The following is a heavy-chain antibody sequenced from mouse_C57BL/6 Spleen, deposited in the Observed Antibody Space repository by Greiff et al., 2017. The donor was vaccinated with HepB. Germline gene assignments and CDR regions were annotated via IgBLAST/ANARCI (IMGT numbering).Heavy chain of an antibody. J-gene: IGHJ1*03. D-gene: IGHD1-1*01. CDR2: IWWDDDK. CDR1: GFSLSTFGMG. CDR3: ARMRYYGSSHYWYFDV. Sequence: QVQLQQSGPGILQPSQTLSLTCSFSGFSLSTFGMGVGWIRQPSGKGLEWLAHIWWDDDKYYNPALKSRLTISKDTSKNQVFLKIANVDTADTATYYWARMRYYGSSHYWYFDVWGTGTTVTVSS. V-gene: IGHV8-8*01.